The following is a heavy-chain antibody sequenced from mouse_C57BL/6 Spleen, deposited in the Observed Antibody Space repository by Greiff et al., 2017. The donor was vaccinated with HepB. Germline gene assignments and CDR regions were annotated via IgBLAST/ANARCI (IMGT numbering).Heavy chain of an antibody. V-gene: IGHV1-64*01. CDR2: IHPNSGST. D-gene: IGHD2-3*01. CDR3: AIRGGDGYYADY. CDR1: GYTFTSYW. Sequence: QVQLQQPGAELVKPGASVKLSCKASGYTFTSYWMHWVKQRPGQGLEWIGMIHPNSGSTNYNEKFKSKATLTVDKSSSTAYMQLSSLTSEDSAVYYCAIRGGDGYYADYWGQGTTLTVSS. J-gene: IGHJ2*01.